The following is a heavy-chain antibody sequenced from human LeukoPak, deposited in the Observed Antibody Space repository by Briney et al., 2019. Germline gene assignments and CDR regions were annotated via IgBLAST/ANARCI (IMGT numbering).Heavy chain of an antibody. D-gene: IGHD4-23*01. CDR2: IYTSGST. J-gene: IGHJ4*02. V-gene: IGHV4-59*01. Sequence: PSETLSLTCTVTGGSIGNFYWSWIHQPPGKGLEWIGYIYTSGSTNCNPSLKSRVTMSVDTSKNRFSLKLSSVTAADTAVYYCARGGWELELDYWGQGILVTVSS. CDR1: GGSIGNFY. CDR3: ARGGWELELDY.